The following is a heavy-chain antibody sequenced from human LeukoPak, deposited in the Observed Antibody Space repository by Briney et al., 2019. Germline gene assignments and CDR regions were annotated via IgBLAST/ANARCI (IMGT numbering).Heavy chain of an antibody. V-gene: IGHV3-7*03. CDR3: ARGGGLDV. CDR2: INHNGNVN. D-gene: IGHD3-16*01. J-gene: IGHJ6*02. CDR1: GSTFSSYW. Sequence: GGSLRLSCAASGSTFSSYWMNWARQAPGKGLEWVASINHNGNVNYYVDSVKGRFTISRDNAKNSLYLQMSNLRAEDTAVYFCARGGGLDVWGQGTTVTVSS.